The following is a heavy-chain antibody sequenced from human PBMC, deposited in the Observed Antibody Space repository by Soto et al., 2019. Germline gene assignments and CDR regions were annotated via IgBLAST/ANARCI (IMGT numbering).Heavy chain of an antibody. CDR3: ARGIYLGPSGYYLEF. CDR2: RYDDAST. V-gene: IGHV4-39*01. D-gene: IGHD3-22*01. CDR1: GDSIRNRNYY. J-gene: IGHJ4*02. Sequence: QLQLQESGPGLVKPSETLSLSCSVSGDSIRNRNYYWAWIRQPPGKGLEWIVSRYDDASTFYNPSPKXRXTXXIDTSKKQLSLTVTSVTAADTAVYYCARGIYLGPSGYYLEFWGQGTLVTVSS.